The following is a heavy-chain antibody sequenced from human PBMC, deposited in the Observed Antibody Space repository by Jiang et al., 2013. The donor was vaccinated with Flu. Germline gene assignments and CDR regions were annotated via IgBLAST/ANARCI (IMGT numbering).Heavy chain of an antibody. Sequence: SGGSVSRYYWSWVRQSPGKGLEWIGYTHYSGYTKYNPSLKSRVTISVQTPNNRFSLKLTSVTAADTAIYYCARALYTGDSAPWFDPWGRGTLVTVSS. CDR2: THYSGYT. D-gene: IGHD1-1*01. CDR1: GGSVSRYY. V-gene: IGHV4-59*02. CDR3: ARALYTGDSAPWFDP. J-gene: IGHJ5*02.